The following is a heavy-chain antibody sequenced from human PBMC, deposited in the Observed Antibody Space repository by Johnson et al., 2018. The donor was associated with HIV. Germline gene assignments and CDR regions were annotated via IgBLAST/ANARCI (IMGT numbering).Heavy chain of an antibody. D-gene: IGHD3-16*01. CDR3: ARSIITSPVGAFDI. CDR1: GFTFDDYA. Sequence: VQLVESGGGVVRPGGSLRLSCAASGFTFDDYAMHWVRQAPGKGLEWVSGLSWNSDDIGYADSVTGRFSISRDNAKNCLYLQMNGLNPEDTALYYCARSIITSPVGAFDIWGQGTMVTVSS. CDR2: LSWNSDDI. J-gene: IGHJ3*02. V-gene: IGHV3-9*01.